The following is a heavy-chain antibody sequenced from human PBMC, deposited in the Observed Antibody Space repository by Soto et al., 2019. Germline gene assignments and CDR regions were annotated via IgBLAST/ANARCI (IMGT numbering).Heavy chain of an antibody. Sequence: ASVKVSCKASGYTFTSYGISWVRQAPGQGLEWMGWISAYNGNTNYAQKLQGRVTMTTDTSTSTAYMELRSLRSDDTAVYYCARDRPNLNYYDSSGYYYDWFDPWG. CDR2: ISAYNGNT. D-gene: IGHD3-22*01. CDR3: ARDRPNLNYYDSSGYYYDWFDP. J-gene: IGHJ5*02. CDR1: GYTFTSYG. V-gene: IGHV1-18*01.